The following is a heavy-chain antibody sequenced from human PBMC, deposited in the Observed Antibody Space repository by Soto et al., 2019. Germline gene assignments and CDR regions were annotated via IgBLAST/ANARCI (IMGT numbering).Heavy chain of an antibody. Sequence: QVQLQQWGAGLLKPSETLSLTCAVYGGSFSGYYWSWIRQPPGKGLEWIGEINHSGSTNYNPSLKSRVTISVDTSKNQFSLKLSSVTAADTAVYYWARVGSSGWRYWGQGTLVTVSS. D-gene: IGHD6-19*01. CDR2: INHSGST. CDR3: ARVGSSGWRY. J-gene: IGHJ4*02. V-gene: IGHV4-34*01. CDR1: GGSFSGYY.